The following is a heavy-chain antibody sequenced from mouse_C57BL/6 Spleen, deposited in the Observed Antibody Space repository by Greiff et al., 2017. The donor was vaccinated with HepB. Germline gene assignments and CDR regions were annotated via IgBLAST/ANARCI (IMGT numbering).Heavy chain of an antibody. CDR2: IYPGDGDT. CDR1: GYAFSSYW. J-gene: IGHJ4*01. D-gene: IGHD2-5*01. CDR3: ARSDYSNLYAMDY. Sequence: QVQLQQSGAELVKPGASVKISCKASGYAFSSYWMNWVKQRPGKGLEWIGQIYPGDGDTNYNGKFKGKATLTADKSSSTAYMQLSSLTSEDSAVYFCARSDYSNLYAMDYWGQGTSVTVSS. V-gene: IGHV1-80*01.